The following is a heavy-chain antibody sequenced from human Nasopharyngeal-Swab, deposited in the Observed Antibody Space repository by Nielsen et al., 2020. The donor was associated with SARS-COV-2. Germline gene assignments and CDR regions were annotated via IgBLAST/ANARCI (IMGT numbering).Heavy chain of an antibody. Sequence: GESLKISCAASGFTFSSYWMHWVRQAPGKGLVWVSRITPDGSSPSYADSVKGRFTISRDNAKNSLYLQMNSLRAEDTAVYYCARVKGPGPDAFDIWGQGTMVTVSS. V-gene: IGHV3-74*01. J-gene: IGHJ3*02. CDR2: ITPDGSSP. CDR3: ARVKGPGPDAFDI. CDR1: GFTFSSYW.